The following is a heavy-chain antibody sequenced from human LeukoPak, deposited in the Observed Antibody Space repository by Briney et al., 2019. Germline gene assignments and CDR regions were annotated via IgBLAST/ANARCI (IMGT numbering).Heavy chain of an antibody. Sequence: PGGSLRLSCAASGFTVSSNYMSWVRQAPGKGLEWVSVIYSGGSTYYADSVKGRFTISRDNAKNTLYLQMNSLRAEDTAVYYCARASWWEPLFDYWGQGTLVTVSS. CDR2: IYSGGST. CDR3: ARASWWEPLFDY. D-gene: IGHD1-14*01. J-gene: IGHJ4*02. V-gene: IGHV3-53*01. CDR1: GFTVSSNY.